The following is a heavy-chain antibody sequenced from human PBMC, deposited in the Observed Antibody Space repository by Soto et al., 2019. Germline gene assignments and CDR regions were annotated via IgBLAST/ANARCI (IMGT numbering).Heavy chain of an antibody. D-gene: IGHD2-2*01. Sequence: QVQLVQSGAEVKKPGSSVKVSCKASGGTFSRYSITWVRQAPGHGLEWIGRIIPIFGIESYAQKFQGRVTITADESTSQAYMVLSSLRSDDTAVYYCAREDRDRETGLVPAAIDGMDVWGQGTTVTVSS. V-gene: IGHV1-69*08. J-gene: IGHJ6*02. CDR1: GGTFSRYS. CDR2: IIPIFGIE. CDR3: AREDRDRETGLVPAAIDGMDV.